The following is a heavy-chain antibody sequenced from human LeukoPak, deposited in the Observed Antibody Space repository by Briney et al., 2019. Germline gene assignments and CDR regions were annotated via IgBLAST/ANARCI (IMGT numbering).Heavy chain of an antibody. CDR2: IYTSGST. J-gene: IGHJ4*02. CDR1: VGSISSYY. V-gene: IGHV4-4*07. Sequence: SETLSLICTVSVGSISSYYWSWIRQPAGKGLEWIGRIYTSGSTNNHPTLKSRVTMSVDTSKNQFALKLRSVTASDTAVYYCARDSLGSGSLAPDYWGQGTLVTVSS. D-gene: IGHD3-10*01. CDR3: ARDSLGSGSLAPDY.